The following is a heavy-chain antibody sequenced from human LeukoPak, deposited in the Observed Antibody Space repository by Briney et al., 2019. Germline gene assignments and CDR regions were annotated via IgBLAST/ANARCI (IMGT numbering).Heavy chain of an antibody. CDR2: IYHSGST. V-gene: IGHV4-38-2*02. Sequence: SETLSLTCTVSGYSISSGYYWGWIRQPPGKGLEWIGSIYHSGSTYYNPSLKSRVTISVDTSKNQFSLKLSSVTAADTAVYYCASVTKLGSHAFDIWGQGTMVTVSS. CDR1: GYSISSGYY. CDR3: ASVTKLGSHAFDI. D-gene: IGHD7-27*01. J-gene: IGHJ3*02.